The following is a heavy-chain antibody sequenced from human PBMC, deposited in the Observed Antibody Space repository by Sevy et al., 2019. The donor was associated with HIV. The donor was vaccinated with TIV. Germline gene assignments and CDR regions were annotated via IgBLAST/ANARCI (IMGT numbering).Heavy chain of an antibody. V-gene: IGHV3-30-3*01. CDR2: VSKEGTNK. Sequence: GGSLRLSCEASGFTFTRYAFHWVRQAPGKGLEWVAVVSKEGTNKYYADSVNGRFTISRDNSRNTLYLQMQSLRADDTAVYFCARDPHSVPHWGSFDSWGQGTLVTV. D-gene: IGHD3-16*01. J-gene: IGHJ4*02. CDR3: ARDPHSVPHWGSFDS. CDR1: GFTFTRYA.